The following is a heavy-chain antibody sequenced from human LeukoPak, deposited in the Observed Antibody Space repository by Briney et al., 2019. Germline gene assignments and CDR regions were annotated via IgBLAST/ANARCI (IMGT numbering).Heavy chain of an antibody. V-gene: IGHV3-53*01. CDR1: GLTVNNYY. CDR2: LYIGGNT. J-gene: IGHJ4*02. CDR3: MTAAGYNFGQY. D-gene: IGHD5-18*01. Sequence: PGGSLRLSCAASGLTVNNYYMNWVRQAPGKGLEWVSALYIGGNTYYADSVRGRFTISRDNSKNTLYLQMNSLRAEDTAIYYCMTAAGYNFGQYWGQGTLVTVSS.